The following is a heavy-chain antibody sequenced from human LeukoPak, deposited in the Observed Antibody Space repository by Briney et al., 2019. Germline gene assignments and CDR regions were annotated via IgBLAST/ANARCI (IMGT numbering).Heavy chain of an antibody. D-gene: IGHD6-19*01. J-gene: IGHJ4*02. CDR2: INAGNGNT. V-gene: IGHV1-3*01. Sequence: GASVKVSCKASGYTFTSYGISWVRQAPGQRLEWMGWINAGNGNTKYSQKFQGRVTITRDTSASTAYMELSSLRSEDTAVYYCARESLTLPVAGIDYWGQGTLVTVSS. CDR3: ARESLTLPVAGIDY. CDR1: GYTFTSYG.